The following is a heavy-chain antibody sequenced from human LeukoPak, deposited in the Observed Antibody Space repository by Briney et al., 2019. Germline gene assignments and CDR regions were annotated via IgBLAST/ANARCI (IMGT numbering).Heavy chain of an antibody. V-gene: IGHV1-69*13. Sequence: ASVKVSCKASGGTFSSYAISWVRQAPGQGLEWMGGIIPIFGTANYAQKFQGRVTITADESTSTAYMELSSLRSEDTAVYYCARAPWSGTRGYYYYYYMDVWGKGTTVTVSS. CDR3: ARAPWSGTRGYYYYYYMDV. CDR2: IIPIFGTA. CDR1: GGTFSSYA. J-gene: IGHJ6*03. D-gene: IGHD3-3*01.